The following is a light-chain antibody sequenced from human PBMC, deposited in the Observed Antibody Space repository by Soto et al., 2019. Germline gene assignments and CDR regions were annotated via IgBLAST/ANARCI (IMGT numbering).Light chain of an antibody. Sequence: EIVLTQSPATLSLSPGERATLSCRASQSVSSYFAWYQQKPGQAPRLLIYDASNRATGIPARFSGSGSGTDFTLTIGSLGPKDFAVYYCQQRSDGPLTFGQGTKV. CDR3: QQRSDGPLT. CDR1: QSVSSY. CDR2: DAS. V-gene: IGKV3-11*01. J-gene: IGKJ1*01.